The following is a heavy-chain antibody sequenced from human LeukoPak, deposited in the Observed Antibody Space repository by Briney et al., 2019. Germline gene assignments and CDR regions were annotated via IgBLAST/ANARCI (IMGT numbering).Heavy chain of an antibody. J-gene: IGHJ4*02. V-gene: IGHV5-51*01. Sequence: GESLKISCKGSGYSFTSYWIGWVRQMPGKGLEWMGLIYPGDSDTRYSPSFQGQVTISADKSISTAYLQWSSLKASDTAMYYCARHCSGGSCYPSGTDYWGQGTLVTVSS. CDR3: ARHCSGGSCYPSGTDY. CDR1: GYSFTSYW. D-gene: IGHD2-15*01. CDR2: IYPGDSDT.